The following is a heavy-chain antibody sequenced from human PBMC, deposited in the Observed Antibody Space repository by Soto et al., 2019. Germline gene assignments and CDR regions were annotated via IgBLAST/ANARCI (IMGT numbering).Heavy chain of an antibody. CDR3: ARDQGSHPGD. V-gene: IGHV4-4*02. CDR2: IHHNGST. J-gene: IGHJ4*02. Sequence: QVQLQESGPGLVRPSGTVSLTCAVSGLSISSDNWWSWVRQPPGKGLAWIGEIHHNGSTNYNPSLKSRVTMSVVPSKHLFSLTLTSVTAADTAFYYCARDQGSHPGDWGQGTLVSVSS. CDR1: GLSISSDNW. D-gene: IGHD6-13*01.